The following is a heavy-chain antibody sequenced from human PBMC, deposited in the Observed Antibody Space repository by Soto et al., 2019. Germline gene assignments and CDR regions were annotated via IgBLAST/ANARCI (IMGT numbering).Heavy chain of an antibody. J-gene: IGHJ4*02. Sequence: QVQLQESGPGLVKPSETLSLTCTVSGGSISSYYWRWIRQPPGKGLEWIGYIYYSGSTNYNPALRSRATISVDTSKNQSSLKLSSVTAADTAVYYGARHGVVVAASFDYWGQGTLVTVSS. CDR3: ARHGVVVAASFDY. D-gene: IGHD2-15*01. V-gene: IGHV4-59*08. CDR1: GGSISSYY. CDR2: IYYSGST.